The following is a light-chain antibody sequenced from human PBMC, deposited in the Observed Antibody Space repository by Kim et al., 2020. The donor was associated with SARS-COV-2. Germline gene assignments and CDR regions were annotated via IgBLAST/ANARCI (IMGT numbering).Light chain of an antibody. J-gene: IGKJ2*01. CDR1: EGISSY. CDR2: AAS. V-gene: IGKV1-9*01. Sequence: ASVGDRVTITCRDSEGISSYLAWYQQKPGKAPKLLIYAASALQTGVPSRFSGSGSGTEFTLTISSLQPEDLATYYCQQLNRYPPYSFGQGTKLEI. CDR3: QQLNRYPPYS.